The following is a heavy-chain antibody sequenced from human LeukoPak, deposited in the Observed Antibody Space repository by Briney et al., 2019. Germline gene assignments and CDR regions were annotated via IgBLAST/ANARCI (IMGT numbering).Heavy chain of an antibody. D-gene: IGHD6-6*01. V-gene: IGHV3-23*01. CDR2: IGNSGST. CDR1: GFTFSSYG. J-gene: IGHJ4*02. CDR3: AKISDSRSSSDY. Sequence: GASLRLSCAASGFTFSSYGMNWVSQDPGKGLEWVSGIGNSGSTYYAASVKGRLAISRDNSKNTLYLQLNSLRAEDTAVYYCAKISDSRSSSDYWGQGTLVTVSS.